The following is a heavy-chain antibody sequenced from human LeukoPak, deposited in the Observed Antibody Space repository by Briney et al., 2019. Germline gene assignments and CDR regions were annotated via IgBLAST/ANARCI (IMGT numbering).Heavy chain of an antibody. D-gene: IGHD6-13*01. V-gene: IGHV3-30-3*01. CDR3: ARGGSSSSIFDY. CDR1: GFTFSSYA. J-gene: IGHJ4*02. CDR2: ISYDGSNK. Sequence: PGGSLRLSCAASGFTFSSYAMHCVRQAPGKGLEWVAVISYDGSNKYYADSVKGRFTISRDNSKNTLYLQMNSLRAEDTAVYYCARGGSSSSIFDYWGQGTLVTVSS.